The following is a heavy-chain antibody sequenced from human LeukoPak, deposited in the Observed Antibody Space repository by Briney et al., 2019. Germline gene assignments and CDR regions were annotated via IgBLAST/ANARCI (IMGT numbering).Heavy chain of an antibody. V-gene: IGHV3-23*01. J-gene: IGHJ4*02. CDR2: IRGTGTST. Sequence: PGGTLRLSCAGSGFTFSSYGMSWVRQAPGKGLEWVSAIRGTGTSTYYADSVKGRFTISRDNSKNTLYLQMNSPRAEDTAVYYCAKVTYGSGTYGAFDYWGQGTLVTVSS. D-gene: IGHD3-10*01. CDR3: AKVTYGSGTYGAFDY. CDR1: GFTFSSYG.